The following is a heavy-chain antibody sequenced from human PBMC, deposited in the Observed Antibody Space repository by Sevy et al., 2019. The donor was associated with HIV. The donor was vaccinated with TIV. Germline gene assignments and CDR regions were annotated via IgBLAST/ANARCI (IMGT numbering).Heavy chain of an antibody. CDR2: ISGSGGRT. D-gene: IGHD3-22*01. J-gene: IGHJ4*02. V-gene: IGHV3-23*01. CDR3: AKRADATYYYDSSGYFGY. Sequence: GGSLRLSCAASGFTFSSYAMSWVRQAPGKGLEWVSAISGSGGRTYYADSVKGRCTISRDNSKNTLYLQMNSLRAEDTAVYYCAKRADATYYYDSSGYFGYWGQGTLVTVSS. CDR1: GFTFSSYA.